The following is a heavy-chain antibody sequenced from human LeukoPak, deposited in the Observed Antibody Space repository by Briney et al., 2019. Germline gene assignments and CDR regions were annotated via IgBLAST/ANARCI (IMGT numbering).Heavy chain of an antibody. Sequence: GGSLRLSCAASGFTFSSYWMSWVRQAPGKGVEWVANIKQDGSEKYYVDSVKGRFTISRDNAKNSLYLQMNSLRAEDTAVYYCAKETSRIGGSMASFDYWGQGTLVTVSS. D-gene: IGHD1-26*01. CDR3: AKETSRIGGSMASFDY. V-gene: IGHV3-7*03. CDR1: GFTFSSYW. J-gene: IGHJ4*02. CDR2: IKQDGSEK.